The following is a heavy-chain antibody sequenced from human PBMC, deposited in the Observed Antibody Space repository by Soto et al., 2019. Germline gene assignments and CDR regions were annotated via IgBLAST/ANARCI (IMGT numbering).Heavy chain of an antibody. CDR3: ARDSSSSPVGYGMDV. J-gene: IGHJ6*02. Sequence: GGSLRLSCAASVFTFSSYSMNWFRQAPGKGLEWVSSISNSSSYIYYADSVRGRFTISRDNAKNSLYLQMNSLRAEDTAVYYCARDSSSSPVGYGMDVWGQGTTVTVSS. V-gene: IGHV3-21*01. CDR2: ISNSSSYI. D-gene: IGHD6-6*01. CDR1: VFTFSSYS.